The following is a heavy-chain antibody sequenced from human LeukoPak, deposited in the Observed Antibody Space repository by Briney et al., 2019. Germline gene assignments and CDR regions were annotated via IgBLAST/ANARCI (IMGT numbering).Heavy chain of an antibody. J-gene: IGHJ4*02. Sequence: PGGSLRLSCAASGFTFDDYAMHWVRQALGKGLEWVSLISWDGGSTYYADSVKGRFTISRDNSKNSLYLQMNSLRAEDTALYYCAKDLGYCSSTSCYPGASDYWGQGTLVTVSS. CDR3: AKDLGYCSSTSCYPGASDY. V-gene: IGHV3-43D*03. D-gene: IGHD2-2*01. CDR1: GFTFDDYA. CDR2: ISWDGGST.